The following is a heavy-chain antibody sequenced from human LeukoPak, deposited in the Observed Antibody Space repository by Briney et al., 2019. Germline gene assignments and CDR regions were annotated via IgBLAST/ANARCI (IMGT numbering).Heavy chain of an antibody. V-gene: IGHV4-34*01. CDR1: GGSLRDHY. CDR3: ARPYCSRGSCYRDFDY. J-gene: IGHJ4*02. CDR2: INDSGST. Sequence: SETLSLTCAVSGGSLRDHYWSWIRQVPGKGLEWIGEINDSGSTNYNPPLEGRVTLSVDPSKNQFSLKMRSVTAADTSVYYCARPYCSRGSCYRDFDYWGQGTLVTVSS. D-gene: IGHD2-15*01.